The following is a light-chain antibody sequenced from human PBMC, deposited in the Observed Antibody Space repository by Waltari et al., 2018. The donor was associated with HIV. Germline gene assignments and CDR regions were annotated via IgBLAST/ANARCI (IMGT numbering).Light chain of an antibody. J-gene: IGKJ3*01. Sequence: DIQMPQSPSSLSASVGDNLSITCRASHRISSYLNWDQQKPGKVPKLLIYSASTLQSGVPSRFSGSGSGTDFTLTISSLQPEDFATYYCQQSYSTPVTFGPGTKVEIK. CDR2: SAS. CDR3: QQSYSTPVT. V-gene: IGKV1-39*01. CDR1: HRISSY.